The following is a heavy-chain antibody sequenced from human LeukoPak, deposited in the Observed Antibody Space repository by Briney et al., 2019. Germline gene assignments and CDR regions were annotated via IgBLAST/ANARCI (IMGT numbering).Heavy chain of an antibody. CDR2: IYYSGAT. J-gene: IGHJ5*02. CDR1: GGSVSSSTYY. CDR3: VRDKGWFDP. Sequence: PSETLSPTCTVSGGSVSSSTYYWSWIRQPPGKGLEWIGYIYYSGATNYNPSLNSRVTISIDTSKNQFYLKLSSVTAADKAVYYCVRDKGWFDPWGQGTLVTVSS. V-gene: IGHV4-61*01.